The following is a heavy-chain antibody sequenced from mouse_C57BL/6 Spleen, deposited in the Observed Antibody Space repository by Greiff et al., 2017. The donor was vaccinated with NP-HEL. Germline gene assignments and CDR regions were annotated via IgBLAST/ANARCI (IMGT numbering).Heavy chain of an antibody. J-gene: IGHJ2*01. Sequence: EVQGVESGGGLVKPGGSLKLSCAASGFTFSSYAMSWVRQTPEKRLEWVATISDGGSYTYYPDNVKGRFTISRDNAKNNLYLQMSHLKSEDTAMYYCARDGRSYYGSSDYWGQGTTLTVSS. CDR2: ISDGGSYT. CDR3: ARDGRSYYGSSDY. CDR1: GFTFSSYA. D-gene: IGHD1-1*01. V-gene: IGHV5-4*01.